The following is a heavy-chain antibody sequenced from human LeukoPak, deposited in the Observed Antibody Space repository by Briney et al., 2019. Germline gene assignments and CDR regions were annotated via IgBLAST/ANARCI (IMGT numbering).Heavy chain of an antibody. CDR3: ARDHWDYYYMDV. J-gene: IGHJ6*03. D-gene: IGHD7-27*01. Sequence: PGGPLGLPCAASIFPFHNSWLHGAPQPRGRGWVWGSRINSDGSSTTYADFVKGRFTISRDNAKNTLYLQMNSLRAEDTAVYYCARDHWDYYYMDVWGKGTTVTVSS. V-gene: IGHV3-74*01. CDR2: INSDGSST. CDR1: IFPFHNSW.